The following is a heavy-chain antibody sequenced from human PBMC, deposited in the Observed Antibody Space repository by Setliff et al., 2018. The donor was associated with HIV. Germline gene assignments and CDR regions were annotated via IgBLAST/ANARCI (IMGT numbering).Heavy chain of an antibody. Sequence: GESLKISCKGSGYSFTSYWIGWVRQMPGKGLEWMGIISPDDSDSRYSPSFQGQVTISADKSISTAYLQWSSLKASDTAMYFCAGGLLSEFSSTWYRLDFWGQGILVTVSS. CDR1: GYSFTSYW. V-gene: IGHV5-51*01. CDR3: AGGLLSEFSSTWYRLDF. J-gene: IGHJ4*02. CDR2: ISPDDSDS. D-gene: IGHD6-6*01.